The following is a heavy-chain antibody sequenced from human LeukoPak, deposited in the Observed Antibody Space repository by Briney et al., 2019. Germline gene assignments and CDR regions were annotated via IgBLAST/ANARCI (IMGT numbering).Heavy chain of an antibody. CDR1: GGSISSGGYY. Sequence: SQTLSLTCTVSGGSISSGGYYWSWIRQPPGKGLEWIGYIYHSGSTYYNPSLKSRVTISVDRSKNQFSLKLSSVTAADTAVYYCASYRVLTTNPNSIPKLRNWYFDLWGRGTLVTVSS. V-gene: IGHV4-30-2*01. CDR2: IYHSGST. D-gene: IGHD2/OR15-2a*01. J-gene: IGHJ2*01. CDR3: ASYRVLTTNPNSIPKLRNWYFDL.